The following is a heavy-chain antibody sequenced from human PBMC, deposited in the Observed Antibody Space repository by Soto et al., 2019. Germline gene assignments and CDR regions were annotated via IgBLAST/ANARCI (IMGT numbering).Heavy chain of an antibody. CDR2: MNPNSGNT. V-gene: IGHV1-8*01. CDR3: ARRRYFDGGWFDP. J-gene: IGHJ5*02. Sequence: ASVKVSCKASGYTFTSYDINWVRQATGQGLEWMGWMNPNSGNTGYAQKFQGRVTMTRNTSISTAYMELSSLRSDDTAVYYCARRRYFDGGWFDPWGQGTLVTVSS. D-gene: IGHD3-9*01. CDR1: GYTFTSYD.